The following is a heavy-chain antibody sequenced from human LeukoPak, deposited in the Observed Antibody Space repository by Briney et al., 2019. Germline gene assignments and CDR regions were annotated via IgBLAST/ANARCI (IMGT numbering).Heavy chain of an antibody. Sequence: PSETLSLTCTVSGGSISSYYWSWIRQPPGKGLEWIGYIYYSGSANYNPSLKSRVTISVDTSKNQFSLKLSSVTAADTAVYYCARGSGYDRGFDYWGQGTLVTVSS. V-gene: IGHV4-59*01. CDR2: IYYSGSA. CDR3: ARGSGYDRGFDY. D-gene: IGHD3-22*01. J-gene: IGHJ4*02. CDR1: GGSISSYY.